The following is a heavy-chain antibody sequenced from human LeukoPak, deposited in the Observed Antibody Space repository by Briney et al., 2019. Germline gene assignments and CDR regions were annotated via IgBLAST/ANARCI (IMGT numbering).Heavy chain of an antibody. CDR2: IYHSGT. J-gene: IGHJ6*03. D-gene: IGHD3-9*01. CDR3: AREGRYYDILTGSASYYYMDV. CDR1: GYSISSGYY. Sequence: SETLSLTCTVSGYSISSGYYWGWIRQPPGKGLEWIGTIYHSGTYYNPSLESRVTISVDTSKNQFSLKLSSVTAADTAVYYCAREGRYYDILTGSASYYYMDVWGKGTTVTISS. V-gene: IGHV4-38-2*02.